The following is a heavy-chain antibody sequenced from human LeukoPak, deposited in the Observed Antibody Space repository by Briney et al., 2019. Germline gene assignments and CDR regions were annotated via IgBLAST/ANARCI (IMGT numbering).Heavy chain of an antibody. CDR2: IKSKTDGGTT. D-gene: IGHD2-2*01. V-gene: IGHV3-15*01. CDR3: TTAPDIVVVPAPHYYYMDV. J-gene: IGHJ6*03. Sequence: GGSLRLSCAASGFTFSSYWMSWVRQAPGKGLEWVGRIKSKTDGGTTDYAAPVKGRFTISRDDSKNTLYLQMNSLKTEDTAVYYCTTAPDIVVVPAPHYYYMDVWGKGTTVTVSS. CDR1: GFTFSSYW.